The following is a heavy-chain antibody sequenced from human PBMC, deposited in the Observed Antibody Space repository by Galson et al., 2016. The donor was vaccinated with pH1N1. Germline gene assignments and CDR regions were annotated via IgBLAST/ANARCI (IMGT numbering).Heavy chain of an antibody. D-gene: IGHD3-16*01. CDR1: GDSISTGIYY. Sequence: LSLTCTVSGDSISTGIYYWSWIRQPAGKGLEWLGRISTRGSTTYNPSLKSRDTISVDTSKNQFSLRLSSVTATDTALYYCARRGVFTSDAFHVWGQGTMVTVSS. CDR2: ISTRGST. CDR3: ARRGVFTSDAFHV. V-gene: IGHV4-61*02. J-gene: IGHJ3*01.